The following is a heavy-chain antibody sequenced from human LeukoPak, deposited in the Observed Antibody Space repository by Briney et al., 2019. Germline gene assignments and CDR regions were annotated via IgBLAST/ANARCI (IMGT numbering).Heavy chain of an antibody. Sequence: PETLSLTCGVYGGSLSGYWSWIRQAPGKGPEWVGEINHSGTTTYNPSLKSRVTILIETSKNQFSLELRSVTAADTAVYYCARGPAVVTPYYYYYGMDVWGQGTTVTVSS. CDR3: ARGPAVVTPYYYYYGMDV. D-gene: IGHD2-21*02. V-gene: IGHV4-34*01. CDR2: INHSGTT. J-gene: IGHJ6*02. CDR1: GGSLSGY.